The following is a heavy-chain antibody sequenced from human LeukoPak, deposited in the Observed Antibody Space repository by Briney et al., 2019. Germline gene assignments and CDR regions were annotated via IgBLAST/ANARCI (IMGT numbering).Heavy chain of an antibody. CDR2: IYFTGST. J-gene: IGHJ4*02. V-gene: IGHV4-61*08. D-gene: IGHD5-12*01. CDR1: GGSVSSGGYY. CDR3: ARSSRGYSGHDSGY. Sequence: SETLSLTCTVSGGSVSSGGYYWSWIRQPPGTGLEWLAYIYFTGSTNYNPSLKSRVTISADTSKNQFSLRLNSVTAADTAVYYCARSSRGYSGHDSGYWGQGTLVTVSS.